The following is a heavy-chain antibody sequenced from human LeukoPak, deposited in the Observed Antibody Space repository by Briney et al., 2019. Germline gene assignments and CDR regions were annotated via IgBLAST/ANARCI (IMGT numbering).Heavy chain of an antibody. D-gene: IGHD3-9*01. J-gene: IGHJ4*02. CDR3: ASAVRGYYDISGYFDY. Sequence: PSETLSLTCTVSGGSMSSYYWSWIRQPAGKGLEWIGRVYTSGSTNYNPSLKSRVAMSVNTSKNQFSLKLSSVTAADPAVYYCASAVRGYYDISGYFDYWGQGTLVTVSS. CDR2: VYTSGST. V-gene: IGHV4-4*07. CDR1: GGSMSSYY.